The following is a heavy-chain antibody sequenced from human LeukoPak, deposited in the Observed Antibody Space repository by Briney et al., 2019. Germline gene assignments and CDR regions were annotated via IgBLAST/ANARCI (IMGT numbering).Heavy chain of an antibody. J-gene: IGHJ5*02. D-gene: IGHD3-16*02. CDR3: ARDAGVWGSYRYLNWSDP. V-gene: IGHV1-69*13. CDR1: GGTFSSYA. CDR2: VIPIFGTA. Sequence: ASVKVSCKASGGTFSSYAISWVRQAPGQGLEWMGGVIPIFGTANYAQKFQGRVTITADESTSTAYMELSSLRSEDTAVYYCARDAGVWGSYRYLNWSDPWGQGTLVTVSS.